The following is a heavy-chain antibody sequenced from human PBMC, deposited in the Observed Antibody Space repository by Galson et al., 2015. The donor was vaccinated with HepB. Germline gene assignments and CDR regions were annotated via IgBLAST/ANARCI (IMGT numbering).Heavy chain of an antibody. CDR1: GFTFSSYA. D-gene: IGHD3-10*01. CDR3: ASTPPMEYYFDY. V-gene: IGHV3-30-3*01. Sequence: SLRLSCAASGFTFSSYAMHWVRQAPGKGLEWVAVISYDGSNKYYADSVKGRFTISRDNSKNTLYLQMNSLRAEDTAVYYCASTPPMEYYFDYWGQGTLVTVSS. J-gene: IGHJ4*02. CDR2: ISYDGSNK.